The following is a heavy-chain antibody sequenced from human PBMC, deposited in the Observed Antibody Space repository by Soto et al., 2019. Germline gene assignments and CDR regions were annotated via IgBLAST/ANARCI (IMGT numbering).Heavy chain of an antibody. J-gene: IGHJ5*02. CDR2: IYHSGST. CDR1: GGSISSGGYS. V-gene: IGHV4-30-2*01. CDR3: ARVPLGDP. Sequence: PSETLSLTCAVSGGSISSGGYSWSWIRQPPGKGLEWIGEIYHSGSTYYNPSLKSRVTISVDTSKNQFSLKLSSVTAADTAVYYCARVPLGDPWGQGTLVNVAS.